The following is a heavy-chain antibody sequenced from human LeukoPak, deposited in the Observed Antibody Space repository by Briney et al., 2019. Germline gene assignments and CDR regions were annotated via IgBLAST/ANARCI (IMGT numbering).Heavy chain of an antibody. Sequence: GGSLRLSCAASGFTFSSYAMSWVRQAPGKGLEWVSAISGSGGSTYYADSVKGRFTISRDNSKNTLYLQMNSLRAEDTAVHYCAKANYYYDSSGYYFSGAFDYWGQGTLVTVSS. CDR1: GFTFSSYA. V-gene: IGHV3-23*01. CDR2: ISGSGGST. CDR3: AKANYYYDSSGYYFSGAFDY. J-gene: IGHJ4*02. D-gene: IGHD3-22*01.